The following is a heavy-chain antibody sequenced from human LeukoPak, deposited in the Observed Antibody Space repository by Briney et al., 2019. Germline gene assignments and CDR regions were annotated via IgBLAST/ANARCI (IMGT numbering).Heavy chain of an antibody. Sequence: SETLSLTCTVSGGSINNDFWTWIRQPAGKGLEWIGRIYSGGTTNYNPSLKSRVSMSVDTSKNQFFLDLRSVTAADTAVYFCARNFRGGSTYLDSWGRGIPVTVSS. J-gene: IGHJ4*02. D-gene: IGHD1-26*01. CDR1: GGSINNDF. V-gene: IGHV4-4*07. CDR3: ARNFRGGSTYLDS. CDR2: IYSGGTT.